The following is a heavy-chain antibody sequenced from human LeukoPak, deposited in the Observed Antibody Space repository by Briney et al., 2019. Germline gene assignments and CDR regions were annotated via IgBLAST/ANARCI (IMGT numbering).Heavy chain of an antibody. CDR2: ISSADNT. CDR1: GFNFIGYS. V-gene: IGHV3-69-1*01. CDR3: AREGYTYGHGVDF. D-gene: IGHD5-18*01. J-gene: IGHJ4*02. Sequence: GGSLRLSCAASGFNFIGYSMTWVRRPPGKGLEWVSSISSADNTYYADSVKGRFTVSRDNAGKSLYLQMDGLRPEDTAVYYCAREGYTYGHGVDFWGQGTLVTVSS.